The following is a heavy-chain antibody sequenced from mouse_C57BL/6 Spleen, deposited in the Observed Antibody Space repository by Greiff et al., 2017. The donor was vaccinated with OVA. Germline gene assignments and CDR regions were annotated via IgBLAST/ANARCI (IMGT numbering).Heavy chain of an antibody. D-gene: IGHD1-1*01. CDR1: GFTFSSYG. J-gene: IGHJ4*01. V-gene: IGHV5-6*01. CDR2: ISSGGSYT. CDR3: AREVTTVDYAMDY. Sequence: EVHLVESGGDLVKPGGSLNLSCAASGFTFSSYGMSWVRQTPDKRLEWVATISSGGSYTYYPDSVKGRFTISRDNAKNTLYLQMSSLKSEDTAMYYCAREVTTVDYAMDYWGQGTSVTVSS.